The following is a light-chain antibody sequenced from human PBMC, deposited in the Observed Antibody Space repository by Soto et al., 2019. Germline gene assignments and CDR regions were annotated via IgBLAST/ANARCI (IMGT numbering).Light chain of an antibody. V-gene: IGKV3-20*01. J-gene: IGKJ1*01. CDR1: QSVSCNN. CDR2: GAS. Sequence: EIVLTQSPGTLSLSPGERATLSCRASQSVSCNNLVWYQQKPGQAPRLLIYGASYRAAGIPDRFSGSGSGTDFTLTISRLEPEDFALYYCQQYGSSPWTFGQGTKVEIK. CDR3: QQYGSSPWT.